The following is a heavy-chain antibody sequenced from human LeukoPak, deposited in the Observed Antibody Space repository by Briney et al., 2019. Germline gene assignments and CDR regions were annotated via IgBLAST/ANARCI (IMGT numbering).Heavy chain of an antibody. D-gene: IGHD3-10*01. V-gene: IGHV3-23*01. Sequence: GGSLRLSCAASGFTFSSYGMSWVRQAPGKGLEWVSAISGSGGSTYYADSVKGRFTISRDNSKNTLYLQMNSLRAEDTAVYYCAKQGTLVRGVPFDYWGQGTLVTVSS. CDR1: GFTFSSYG. CDR3: AKQGTLVRGVPFDY. J-gene: IGHJ4*02. CDR2: ISGSGGST.